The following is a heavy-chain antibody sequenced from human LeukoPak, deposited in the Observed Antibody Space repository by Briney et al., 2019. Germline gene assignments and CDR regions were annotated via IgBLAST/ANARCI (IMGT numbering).Heavy chain of an antibody. CDR1: GFTFSTYN. J-gene: IGHJ6*02. D-gene: IGHD3-22*01. CDR2: ISSGSDYI. CDR3: ARERNYYDSSGYYYYYYGMDV. V-gene: IGHV3-21*04. Sequence: GGSLRLSCAASGFTFSTYNMNWVRQAPGKGLEWISSISSGSDYIYYADSVKGRFTISRDNAKNSLYLQMNSLRAEDTAVYYCARERNYYDSSGYYYYYYGMDVWGQGTTVTVSS.